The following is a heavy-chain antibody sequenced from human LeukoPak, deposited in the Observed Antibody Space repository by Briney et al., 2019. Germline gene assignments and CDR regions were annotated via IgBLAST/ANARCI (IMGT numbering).Heavy chain of an antibody. D-gene: IGHD2-15*01. V-gene: IGHV3-30-3*01. CDR1: GFTFSSYA. J-gene: IGHJ4*02. Sequence: GGSLRLSCSASGFTFSSYAMHWVRQAPGKGLEWVAVISYDGSNKYYADSVKGRFTISRDNSKNTLYLQMNSLRAEDTAVYYCARNLGYLDYWGQGTLVTVSS. CDR2: ISYDGSNK. CDR3: ARNLGYLDY.